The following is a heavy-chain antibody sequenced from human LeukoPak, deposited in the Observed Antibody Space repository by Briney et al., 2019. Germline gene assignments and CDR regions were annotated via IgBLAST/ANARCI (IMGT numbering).Heavy chain of an antibody. CDR1: GGSFSGYY. Sequence: SETLSLTCAVYGGSFSGYYWSWMRQPPGKGLEWIGEINHSGSTNYNSSLKSRVTISVDTSKNQFSLKMSSVTAADTAVYYCARGRTHDYWGQGTLVTVSS. J-gene: IGHJ4*02. CDR2: INHSGST. V-gene: IGHV4-34*01. CDR3: ARGRTHDY.